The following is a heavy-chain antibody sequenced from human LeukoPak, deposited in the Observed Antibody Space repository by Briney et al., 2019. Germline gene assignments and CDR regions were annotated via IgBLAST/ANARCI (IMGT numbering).Heavy chain of an antibody. CDR1: GYTFTGYH. CDR2: IYPNSGGT. Sequence: ASVKVSCKASGYTFTGYHIHWVRQAPGQGLEWMGWIYPNSGGTKYAQKFQGRVTMTRDTSISTAYMELSSLRSDDTAVYYCASYLGYGGSGYNPDYWGQGTLVTVSS. CDR3: ASYLGYGGSGYNPDY. D-gene: IGHD3-22*01. V-gene: IGHV1-2*02. J-gene: IGHJ4*02.